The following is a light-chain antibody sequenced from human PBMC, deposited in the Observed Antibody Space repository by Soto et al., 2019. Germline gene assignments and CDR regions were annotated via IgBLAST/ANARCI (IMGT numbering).Light chain of an antibody. CDR1: SSDVGAYNS. CDR3: SSDTSSNTVL. Sequence: QSALTQPASVSGSPGQSITISCTGTSSDVGAYNSVSWYQQHPGKAPKLMIYDVSNRPSGVSNRFSGSKSGNTASLTISGLQAEDEADYYCSSDTSSNTVLFGGGTKLPVL. V-gene: IGLV2-14*01. J-gene: IGLJ2*01. CDR2: DVS.